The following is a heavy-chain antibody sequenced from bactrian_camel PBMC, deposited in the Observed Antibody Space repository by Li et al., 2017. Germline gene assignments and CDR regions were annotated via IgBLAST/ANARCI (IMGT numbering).Heavy chain of an antibody. Sequence: HVQLVESGGGSVQAGGSLRLSCAASPTTFRPDSMAWFRQAPGKEREGVARINWPGTTSYGDSLEGRCTISKDSAKNTLFLQMNNLGPEDTAMYYCAASPTPRAGEIRSSQYAYWGRGPRSPSP. CDR1: PTTFRPDS. D-gene: IGHD6*01. J-gene: IGHJ4*01. CDR2: INWPGTT. V-gene: IGHV3S53*01. CDR3: AASPTPRAGEIRSSQYAY.